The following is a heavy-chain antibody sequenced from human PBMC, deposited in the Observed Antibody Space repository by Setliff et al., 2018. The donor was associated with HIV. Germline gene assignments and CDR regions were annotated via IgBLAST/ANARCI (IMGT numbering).Heavy chain of an antibody. V-gene: IGHV3-15*01. CDR2: IKSKTDGGTT. Sequence: PGGSLRLSCAASGFTFSDAWMTWVRQAPGKGLEWVGRIKSKTDGGTTDYAAPVKGRFSVSRDDSKNTVYLQMNSLKTEDTAVYYCTTIAAAGYYYYYMDVWGKGTTVTVSS. CDR3: TTIAAAGYYYYYMDV. D-gene: IGHD6-13*01. CDR1: GFTFSDAW. J-gene: IGHJ6*03.